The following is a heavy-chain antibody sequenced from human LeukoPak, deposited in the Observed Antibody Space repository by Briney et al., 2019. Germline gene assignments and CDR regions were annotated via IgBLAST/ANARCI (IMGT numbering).Heavy chain of an antibody. CDR1: GFTFSSHA. CDR2: IWFDGSNK. V-gene: IGHV3-33*01. D-gene: IGHD2-15*01. CDR3: ARDPASGGFDS. Sequence: PGGSLRLSCAASGFTFSSHAIHWVRQAPGKGLEWVAVIWFDGSNKYYVDSVKGRFTISRDNAKRSLYLQMNSLRDEDTAVYYCARDPASGGFDSWGQGILVTVSS. J-gene: IGHJ4*02.